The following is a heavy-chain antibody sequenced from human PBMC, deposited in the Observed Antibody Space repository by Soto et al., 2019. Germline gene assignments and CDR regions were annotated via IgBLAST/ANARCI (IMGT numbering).Heavy chain of an antibody. CDR2: IYPGDSDT. D-gene: IGHD2-15*01. J-gene: IGHJ6*02. CDR1: GYSFTSYW. V-gene: IGHV5-51*01. Sequence: GESLKISCKGSGYSFTSYWIGWVRQMPGKVLEWMGIIYPGDSDTRYSPSFQGQVTISADKSISTAYLQWSSLKASDTAMYYCARLSCSGGSCLVLDHDYGMDVWGQGTTVTVSS. CDR3: ARLSCSGGSCLVLDHDYGMDV.